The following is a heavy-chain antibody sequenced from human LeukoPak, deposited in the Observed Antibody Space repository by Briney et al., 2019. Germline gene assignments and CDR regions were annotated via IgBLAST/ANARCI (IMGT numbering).Heavy chain of an antibody. CDR1: GYTFTNYD. CDR3: ARGYYDILTGSDYYYYYMDV. V-gene: IGHV1-8*03. J-gene: IGHJ6*03. D-gene: IGHD3-9*01. Sequence: SVKVSCTASGYTFTNYDINWVRQATGQGLEWMGWMNPNSGNTGCAQKFQGRVTITRNTSISTAYMELSSLRSEDTAVYYCARGYYDILTGSDYYYYYMDVWGKGTTVTVSS. CDR2: MNPNSGNT.